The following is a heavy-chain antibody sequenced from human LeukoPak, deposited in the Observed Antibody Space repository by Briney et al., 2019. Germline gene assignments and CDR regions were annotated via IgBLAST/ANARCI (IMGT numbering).Heavy chain of an antibody. CDR1: GFTFSSYA. J-gene: IGHJ4*02. Sequence: PGGSLRLSCAASGFTFSSYAMSWVRQAPGKRLEWVSAISGSGGSTYYADSMKGRFTISRDNSENTLYLQMNSLRAEDTAVYYCAKTGGTDDFWSGYYYFDYWGQGTLVTVSS. V-gene: IGHV3-23*01. CDR2: ISGSGGST. D-gene: IGHD3-3*01. CDR3: AKTGGTDDFWSGYYYFDY.